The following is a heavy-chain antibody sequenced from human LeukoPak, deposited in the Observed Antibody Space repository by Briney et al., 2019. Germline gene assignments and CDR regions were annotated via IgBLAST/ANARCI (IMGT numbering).Heavy chain of an antibody. V-gene: IGHV3-23*01. Sequence: TGGSLRLSCAASGFTFSSYAMSWVRQAPGKGLEWVSAITGSGDYTNFADSVKGRLTISRDNSKNTLYLQMNSLRAEDTAVYYCAKRSRDSSGYFDYWGQGSLVTVSS. CDR3: AKRSRDSSGYFDY. CDR1: GFTFSSYA. J-gene: IGHJ4*02. D-gene: IGHD3-22*01. CDR2: ITGSGDYT.